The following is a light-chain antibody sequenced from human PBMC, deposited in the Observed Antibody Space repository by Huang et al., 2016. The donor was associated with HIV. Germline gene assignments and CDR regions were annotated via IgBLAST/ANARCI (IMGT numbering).Light chain of an antibody. V-gene: IGKV2-30*01. J-gene: IGKJ1*01. CDR3: MQGTHWPPGT. CDR1: QSLVNSDGNTY. Sequence: DVVMTQSPLSLPVTLGQPASISCRSSQSLVNSDGNTYLTWFQQRPGQSPRRLIYKVSNRDSGVPDRFSGSWSGTDFTLKISRVEAEDVGVYYCMQGTHWPPGTFGQGTKVEIK. CDR2: KVS.